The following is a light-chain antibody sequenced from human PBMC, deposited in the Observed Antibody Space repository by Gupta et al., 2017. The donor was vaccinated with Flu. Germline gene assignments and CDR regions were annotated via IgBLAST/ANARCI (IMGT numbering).Light chain of an antibody. CDR2: GNS. Sequence: QSVLTQPPSVSGAPGQRVTISCTGSSSNIGAGYDVHWYQQLPGTAPKLLLYGNSNRPSGVPDRFSGSKSGTSASLAITGLQAEEEADYYCQSYDSSLSGSRVFGTGTKVTVL. J-gene: IGLJ1*01. CDR1: SSNIGAGYD. V-gene: IGLV1-40*01. CDR3: QSYDSSLSGSRV.